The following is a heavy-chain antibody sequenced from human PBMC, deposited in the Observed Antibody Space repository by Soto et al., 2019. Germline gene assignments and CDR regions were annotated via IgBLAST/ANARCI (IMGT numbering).Heavy chain of an antibody. D-gene: IGHD1-26*01. CDR3: AREAAGWDYFDY. J-gene: IGHJ4*02. CDR2: IYYSGNT. CDR1: GDSISSSRNY. Sequence: SETLSVTCTVSGDSISSSRNYWGWIRQPPGKGLEWIGSIYYSGNTYYNPSLKSRVTISVDTSKNQFSLKLASVTAADTAVYYCAREAAGWDYFDYWGLGTLVTVSS. V-gene: IGHV4-39*02.